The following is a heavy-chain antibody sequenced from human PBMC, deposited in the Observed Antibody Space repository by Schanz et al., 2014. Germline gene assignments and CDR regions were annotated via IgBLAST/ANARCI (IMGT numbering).Heavy chain of an antibody. J-gene: IGHJ3*02. CDR1: GYTFTSYY. CDR2: ISVYHGHT. CDR3: ARGLGDERWLDLNEAFDI. D-gene: IGHD6-19*01. Sequence: QVQLVQSGAEVKKPGASVKVSCEASGYTFTSYYIHWFRQAPGQGLEWMGWISVYHGHTNYAEKGHGRVTMTTDTSTSTAYMELRSLRSEDTAVYYCARGLGDERWLDLNEAFDIWGQGTIVTVSS. V-gene: IGHV1-18*04.